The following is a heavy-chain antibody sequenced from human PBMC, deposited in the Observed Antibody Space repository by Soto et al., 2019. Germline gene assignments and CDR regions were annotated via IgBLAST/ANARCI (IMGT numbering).Heavy chain of an antibody. Sequence: QVHLRESGPGLVKPSGTLSLTCAVSGASISSSSWWSWVRQPPGKGLEWIGEIYHIGITHYTPSLKSRVTISVDKSENNFSLKLTSVTAADTAVYYCARGLRGTKYDILMGDTWGQGALVIVSS. J-gene: IGHJ5*02. D-gene: IGHD3-9*01. CDR2: IYHIGIT. CDR3: ARGLRGTKYDILMGDT. V-gene: IGHV4-4*02. CDR1: GASISSSSW.